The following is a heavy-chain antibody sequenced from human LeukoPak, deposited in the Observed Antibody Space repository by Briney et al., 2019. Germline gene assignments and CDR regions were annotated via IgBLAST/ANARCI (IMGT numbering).Heavy chain of an antibody. Sequence: TSETQSLTCAVYGGSFSGYYWSWIRQPPGKGLEWIGEINHSGSTNYNPSLKSRVTISVDTSKNQFSLKLSSVTAADTAVYYCARRTDSSGYYFDYWGQGTLVTVSS. CDR1: GGSFSGYY. D-gene: IGHD3-22*01. V-gene: IGHV4-34*01. J-gene: IGHJ4*02. CDR2: INHSGST. CDR3: ARRTDSSGYYFDY.